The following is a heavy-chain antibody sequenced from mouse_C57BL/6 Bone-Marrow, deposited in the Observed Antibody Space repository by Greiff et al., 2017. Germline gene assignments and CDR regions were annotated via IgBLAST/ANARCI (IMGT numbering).Heavy chain of an antibody. V-gene: IGHV1-50*01. Sequence: QVQLKQPGAELVKPGASVKLSCKASGYTFPSYWMQWVKQRPGQGLEWIGEIDPSDSYTNYNQKFKGKATLTVDTSSRTAYMQLSSLTSEDSAVYYCAREVTAPEAFAYWGQGTLVTVSP. CDR3: AREVTAPEAFAY. J-gene: IGHJ3*01. D-gene: IGHD2-5*01. CDR2: IDPSDSYT. CDR1: GYTFPSYW.